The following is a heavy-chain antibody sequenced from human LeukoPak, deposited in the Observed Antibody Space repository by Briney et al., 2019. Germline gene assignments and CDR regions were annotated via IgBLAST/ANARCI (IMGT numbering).Heavy chain of an antibody. D-gene: IGHD3-10*01. CDR3: ARDPLGYYGSGSQY. Sequence: GGSLRLSCAASGFTFRSYSMNWVRQAPGKGLEWVSSISSSSSYIYYADSVKGRFTISRDNAKNSLYLQMNSLRAEDTAVYYCARDPLGYYGSGSQYWGQGTLVTVSS. CDR2: ISSSSSYI. J-gene: IGHJ4*02. CDR1: GFTFRSYS. V-gene: IGHV3-21*01.